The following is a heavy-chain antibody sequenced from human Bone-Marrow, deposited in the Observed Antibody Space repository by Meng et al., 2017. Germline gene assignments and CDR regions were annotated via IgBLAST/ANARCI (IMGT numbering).Heavy chain of an antibody. D-gene: IGHD4-11*01. CDR3: ARGPTTMAHDFDY. J-gene: IGHJ4*02. V-gene: IGHV4-34*01. CDR2: INHSGST. CDR1: GGSFSDYY. Sequence: QVKLQHGGAGLLKPSETLSLTCVVSGGSFSDYYWSWIRQPPGKGLEWIGEINHSGSTNYNPSLESRATISVDTSQNNLSLKLSSVTAADSAVYYCARGPTTMAHDFDYWGQGTLVTVSS.